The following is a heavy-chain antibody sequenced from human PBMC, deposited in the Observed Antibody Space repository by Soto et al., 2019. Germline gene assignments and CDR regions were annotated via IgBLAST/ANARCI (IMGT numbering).Heavy chain of an antibody. D-gene: IGHD3-22*01. J-gene: IGHJ4*02. CDR2: ISWNSGSA. CDR1: GFTFDDYA. Sequence: PVGSLRLSCAASGFTFDDYAMHWVRQLPGKGLEWVSGISWNSGSAAYMDSVKGRFLISRDNAKKSLFLQMRSLRPEDTALYYCVKGLNYNFDNIGFHGWGQGTLVTVSS. CDR3: VKGLNYNFDNIGFHG. V-gene: IGHV3-9*01.